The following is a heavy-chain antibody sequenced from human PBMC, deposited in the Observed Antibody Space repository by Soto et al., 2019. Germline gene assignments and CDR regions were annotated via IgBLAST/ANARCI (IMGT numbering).Heavy chain of an antibody. CDR3: ARRTGTQAYDY. J-gene: IGHJ4*02. CDR1: GGSISSGGYY. CDR2: IYYSGST. D-gene: IGHD1-7*01. Sequence: LRLSCTVSGGSISSGGYYWSWIRQHPGKGLEWIGYIYYSGSTYYNPSLKSRVTISVDTSKNQFSLKLSSVTAADTAVYYCARRTGTQAYDYWGQGTLVTVSS. V-gene: IGHV4-31*03.